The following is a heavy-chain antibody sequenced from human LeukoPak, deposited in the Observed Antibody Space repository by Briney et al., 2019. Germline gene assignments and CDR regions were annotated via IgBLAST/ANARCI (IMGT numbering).Heavy chain of an antibody. CDR3: ASSLGRAGY. CDR1: GFTFSDHY. CDR2: TRNKANSYTT. D-gene: IGHD6-19*01. V-gene: IGHV3-72*01. J-gene: IGHJ4*02. Sequence: QPGGSLRLSCAASGFTFSDHYMDWVRQAPGKGLEWVGRTRNKANSYTTEYAASVKGRFTISRDDSKNSLYLQMNSLKTEDTAVYYCASSLGRAGYWGQGTLVTVSS.